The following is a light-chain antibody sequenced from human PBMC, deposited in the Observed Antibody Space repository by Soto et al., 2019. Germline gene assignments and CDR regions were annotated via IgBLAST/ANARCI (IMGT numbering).Light chain of an antibody. CDR2: GAS. CDR1: QSVSNS. J-gene: IGKJ2*01. Sequence: EIVMTQSPATLSVSPGERATLSCRASQSVSNSLAWYQQNPGQAPRLLIYGASTRATGFPARFSGSGSGTEFTLTISSLQSEDFAVYYCQQYNDWQYTFGQGTKLEIK. V-gene: IGKV3-15*01. CDR3: QQYNDWQYT.